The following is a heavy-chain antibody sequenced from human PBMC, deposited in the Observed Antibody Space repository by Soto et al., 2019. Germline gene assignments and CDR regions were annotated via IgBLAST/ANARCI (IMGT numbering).Heavy chain of an antibody. J-gene: IGHJ4*02. V-gene: IGHV4-30-2*01. CDR3: ARGGSSGYYPGPFDY. Sequence: TLSLTCVVSGGSISSGGYSWSWIRQPPGKGLEWIGYIYHSGSTYYNPSLKSRVTISVDRSKNQFSLKLSSVTAADTAVYYCARGGSSGYYPGPFDYWGQGTLVTVSS. CDR1: GGSISSGGYS. D-gene: IGHD3-22*01. CDR2: IYHSGST.